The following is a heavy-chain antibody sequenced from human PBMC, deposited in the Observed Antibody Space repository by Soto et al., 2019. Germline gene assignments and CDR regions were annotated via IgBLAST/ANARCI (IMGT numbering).Heavy chain of an antibody. CDR3: ARDYQTYLPAAPPPDY. CDR2: ISAYNGNT. CDR1: GYTFTSYG. V-gene: IGHV1-18*01. Sequence: QVQLVQSGAEVKKPGASVKVSCKASGYTFTSYGISWVRQSPGQGLEWMGWISAYNGNTNYEQKLKGRVTMTTDTSTSTAYMDLRRLRSDDTAVDYWARDYQTYLPAAPPPDYWGQGTLVTVSS. J-gene: IGHJ4*02. D-gene: IGHD2-2*01.